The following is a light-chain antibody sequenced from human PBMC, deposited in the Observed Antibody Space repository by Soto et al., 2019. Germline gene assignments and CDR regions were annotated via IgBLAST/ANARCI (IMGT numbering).Light chain of an antibody. Sequence: DIVMTQSPLSLPVTPGEPASISCRSSQSLLHSNGYNYLDWYLQKPGQSPQLLIYLGSNRASGVPDRFSGSGSCTDFSLKISRVEAEDVGVYYCMQALQTPRTFGQGTKLEI. CDR1: QSLLHSNGYNY. V-gene: IGKV2-28*01. CDR3: MQALQTPRT. CDR2: LGS. J-gene: IGKJ2*01.